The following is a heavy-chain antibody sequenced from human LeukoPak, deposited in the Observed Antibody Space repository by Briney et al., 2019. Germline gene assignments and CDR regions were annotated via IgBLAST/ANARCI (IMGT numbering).Heavy chain of an antibody. D-gene: IGHD3-22*01. CDR3: ARDGPYYDSSGYYYTELDY. CDR2: ISSSGSTI. CDR1: GFTFSSYS. J-gene: IGHJ4*02. Sequence: GGSLRLSCAASGFTFSSYSMNWVRQAPGKGLEWVSYISSSGSTIYYADSVKGRFTISRDNAKNSLYLQMNSLRAEDTAVYYCARDGPYYDSSGYYYTELDYWGQGTLVTVSS. V-gene: IGHV3-48*04.